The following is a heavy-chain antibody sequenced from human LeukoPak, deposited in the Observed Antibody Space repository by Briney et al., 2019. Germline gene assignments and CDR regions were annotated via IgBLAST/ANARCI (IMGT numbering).Heavy chain of an antibody. V-gene: IGHV4-30-2*01. CDR2: IYHSGST. CDR3: ARAGGLRQQLGFKEYYFDY. D-gene: IGHD6-13*01. CDR1: GGSISSGGYY. Sequence: SETLSLTCTVSGGSISSGGYYWSWIRQPPGKGLEWIGYIYHSGSTYYNPSLKSRVTISVDRSKNQFSLKLSSVTAADTAVYYCARAGGLRQQLGFKEYYFDYWGQGTLVTVSS. J-gene: IGHJ4*02.